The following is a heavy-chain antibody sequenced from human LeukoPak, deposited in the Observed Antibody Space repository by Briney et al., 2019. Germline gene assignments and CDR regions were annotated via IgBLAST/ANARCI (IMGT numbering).Heavy chain of an antibody. CDR1: GGSFSGYY. V-gene: IGHV4-34*01. Sequence: KSSETLSLTCAVYGGSFSGYYWSWIRQPPGKGLEWIGEINHSGSTNYNPSLKSRVTISVDTSKNQFSLKLSSVTAADTAVYYCARGRGDFWSGYSYFDYWGQGTLVTVSS. J-gene: IGHJ4*02. CDR3: ARGRGDFWSGYSYFDY. CDR2: INHSGST. D-gene: IGHD3-3*01.